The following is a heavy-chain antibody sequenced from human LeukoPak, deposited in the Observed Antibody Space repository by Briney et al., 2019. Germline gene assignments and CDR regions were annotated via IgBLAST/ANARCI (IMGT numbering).Heavy chain of an antibody. CDR2: LSYDGNNK. CDR1: GFPFSNYA. CDR3: AIDLFTMIVHDSFDI. Sequence: GGSLRLSCAASGFPFSNYAMHGVRQAPGKGREGVAVLSYDGNNKYYADSVKGRFTISRDNSKSTLYLQMNSLRAEDTAVYYCAIDLFTMIVHDSFDIWGQGTMVTVSS. J-gene: IGHJ3*02. V-gene: IGHV3-30*04. D-gene: IGHD3-22*01.